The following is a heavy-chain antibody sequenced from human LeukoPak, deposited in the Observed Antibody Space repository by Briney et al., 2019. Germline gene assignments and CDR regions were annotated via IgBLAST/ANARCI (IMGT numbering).Heavy chain of an antibody. CDR1: GFTFSSYG. CDR3: ARDRLLYYYDSSGYYDY. Sequence: PGRSLRLSCAASGFTFSSYGMHWVRQAPGKGLEWVAVISYDGSNKYYADSVKGRFTISRDNSKNTLYLQMNSLRAEDTAVYYCARDRLLYYYDSSGYYDYWGQGTLVTVSS. D-gene: IGHD3-22*01. J-gene: IGHJ4*02. CDR2: ISYDGSNK. V-gene: IGHV3-30*03.